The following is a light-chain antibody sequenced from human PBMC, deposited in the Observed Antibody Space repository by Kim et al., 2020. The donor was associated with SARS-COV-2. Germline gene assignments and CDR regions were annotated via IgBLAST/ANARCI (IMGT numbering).Light chain of an antibody. Sequence: ATINCKSSQSVLYSSNNKNYLAWYQQKPGQPPKLLINWASIRESGVPDRFSGSGSGTDFTLNISSLQAEDVAVYYCQQYESIPFTFGPGTKVDIK. CDR3: QQYESIPFT. J-gene: IGKJ3*01. V-gene: IGKV4-1*01. CDR1: QSVLYSSNNKNY. CDR2: WAS.